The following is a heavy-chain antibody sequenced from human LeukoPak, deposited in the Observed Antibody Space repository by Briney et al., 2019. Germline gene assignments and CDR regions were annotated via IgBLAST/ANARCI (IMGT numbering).Heavy chain of an antibody. J-gene: IGHJ4*02. V-gene: IGHV3-23*01. Sequence: GGSLRLSCAASGFTFSSYAMSWVRQAPGKGLEWVSAISGSGGSTYYADSVKGRFTISRDNSKNTLYLQMNSLRAEDTAVYYCAKDQDAKFMVRGVFDYWGQGTPVTVSS. CDR2: ISGSGGST. D-gene: IGHD3-10*01. CDR1: GFTFSSYA. CDR3: AKDQDAKFMVRGVFDY.